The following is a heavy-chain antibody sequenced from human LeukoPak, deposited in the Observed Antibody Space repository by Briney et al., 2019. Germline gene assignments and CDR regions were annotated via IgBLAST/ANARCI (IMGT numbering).Heavy chain of an antibody. D-gene: IGHD4-17*01. V-gene: IGHV3-7*03. J-gene: IGHJ4*02. Sequence: GGSLRVSCAASRLILSNYWMSWVRQAPGKGREYVANIKQDGSEKYYVDSVKGRFTISRDNAKNSLYLQMNSLRAEDTAVYYCARSGGDYVRYWGQGTLVTVSS. CDR3: ARSGGDYVRY. CDR1: RLILSNYW. CDR2: IKQDGSEK.